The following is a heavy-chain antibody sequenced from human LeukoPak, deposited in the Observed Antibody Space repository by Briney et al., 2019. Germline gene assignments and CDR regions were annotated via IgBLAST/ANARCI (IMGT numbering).Heavy chain of an antibody. CDR3: ARRGMTTVTTNFDY. V-gene: IGHV4-34*01. D-gene: IGHD4-17*01. Sequence: SETLSLTCAVYGGSFSGDYWSWIRQPPGKGLEWIGEINHSGSTNYNPSLKSRVTISVDTSKNQFSLKLSSVTAADTAVYYCARRGMTTVTTNFDYWGQGTLVTVSS. CDR1: GGSFSGDY. CDR2: INHSGST. J-gene: IGHJ4*02.